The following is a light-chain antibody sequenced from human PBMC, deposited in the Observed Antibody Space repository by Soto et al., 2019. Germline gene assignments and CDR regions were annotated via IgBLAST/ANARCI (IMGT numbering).Light chain of an antibody. CDR3: AAWYDSLNGVV. V-gene: IGLV1-36*01. J-gene: IGLJ2*01. CDR1: SSNIGNNA. CDR2: YDD. Sequence: QSVLTQPTSVSEAPRQRVTISCSGSSSNIGNNAVNWYQQLPGKDPQILIYYDDLLPSGVSDRFSGSTSGTSAALAISGLQSEDEADYYCAAWYDSLNGVVFGGGTKLTVL.